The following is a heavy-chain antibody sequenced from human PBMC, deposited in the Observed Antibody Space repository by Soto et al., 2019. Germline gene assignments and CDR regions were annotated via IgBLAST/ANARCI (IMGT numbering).Heavy chain of an antibody. J-gene: IGHJ6*02. Sequence: QVQLVESGGGVVQPGRSLRLSCAASGFTFSSYGMHWVRQAPGKGLGWVAVIWYDGSNKYYADSVKGRFTISRDNSKNRLYLHMNSVRAEDTAVYYCGRETYNMYDYSYGMYVWGQGTTVTRSS. CDR3: GRETYNMYDYSYGMYV. D-gene: IGHD1-1*01. CDR2: IWYDGSNK. CDR1: GFTFSSYG. V-gene: IGHV3-33*01.